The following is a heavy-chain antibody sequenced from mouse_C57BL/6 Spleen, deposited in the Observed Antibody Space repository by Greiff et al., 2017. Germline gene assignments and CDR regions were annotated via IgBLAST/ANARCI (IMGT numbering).Heavy chain of an antibody. J-gene: IGHJ1*03. CDR2: ISYDGSN. D-gene: IGHD1-1*01. CDR1: CYSITSGYY. V-gene: IGHV3-6*01. Sequence: GPCLLKPSQSLSLTCSVTCYSITSGYYWNWIRQFPGNKLEWMGYISYDGSNKTNPSPKNRISITRDTSKNQFFLKLNSVTTEDTATYYCARGGGSSYSYWYFDVWGTGTTVTVSS. CDR3: ARGGGSSYSYWYFDV.